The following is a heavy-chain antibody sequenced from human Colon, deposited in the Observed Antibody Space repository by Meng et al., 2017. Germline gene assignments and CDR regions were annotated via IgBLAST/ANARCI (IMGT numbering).Heavy chain of an antibody. CDR1: GYTFTSYG. J-gene: IGHJ6*02. Sequence: ASVKVSCKASGYTFTSYGISWVRQAPGQGLEWMGWISAYNGNTNYAQKLQCRVTMTTDTSTSTAYMELRSLRSDDTAVYYCARDYPDFWSGPETYYYYYGMDVWGQGTTVTVSS. D-gene: IGHD3-3*01. CDR2: ISAYNGNT. CDR3: ARDYPDFWSGPETYYYYYGMDV. V-gene: IGHV1-18*01.